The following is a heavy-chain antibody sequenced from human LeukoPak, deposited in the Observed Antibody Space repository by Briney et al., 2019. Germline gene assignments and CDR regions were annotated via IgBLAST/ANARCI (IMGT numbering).Heavy chain of an antibody. D-gene: IGHD6-6*01. Sequence: GGSLRLSCAASGFTFSSYAMHWVRQAPGKGLEWVAVISYDGSNKYYADSAKGRFTISRDNSKNTLYLQMNSLRAEDTAVYYCARDSVVASSSSIGYGMDVWGQGTTVTVSS. V-gene: IGHV3-30-3*01. CDR3: ARDSVVASSSSIGYGMDV. CDR2: ISYDGSNK. J-gene: IGHJ6*02. CDR1: GFTFSSYA.